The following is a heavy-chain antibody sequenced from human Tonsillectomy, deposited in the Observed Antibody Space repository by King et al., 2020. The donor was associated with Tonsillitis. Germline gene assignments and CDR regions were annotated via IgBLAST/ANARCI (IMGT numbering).Heavy chain of an antibody. Sequence: QLVQSGAEVKRPGESLRISCKGSGYSFTSYWISWVRQMPGKGLEWMGRIDPSDSYTNYSPSFQGHVTISADKSISTAYLQWSSLKASDTAMYYCARLRSSGWSSPYYFDYWGQGTLVTVSS. D-gene: IGHD6-19*01. J-gene: IGHJ4*02. CDR2: IDPSDSYT. V-gene: IGHV5-10-1*03. CDR1: GYSFTSYW. CDR3: ARLRSSGWSSPYYFDY.